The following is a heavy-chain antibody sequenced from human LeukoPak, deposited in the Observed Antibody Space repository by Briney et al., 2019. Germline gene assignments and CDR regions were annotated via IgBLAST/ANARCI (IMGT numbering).Heavy chain of an antibody. CDR1: GGTFSSYA. D-gene: IGHD3-22*01. CDR3: ARSPTRYYYDSSQGPGYYYYGMDV. Sequence: SVKVSCKASGGTFSSYAISWVRQAPGQGLEWMGRIIPILGIANYAQKFQGRVTITADKSTSTAYMELSSLRSEDTAVYYCARSPTRYYYDSSQGPGYYYYGMDVWGQGTTVTVSS. CDR2: IIPILGIA. V-gene: IGHV1-69*04. J-gene: IGHJ6*02.